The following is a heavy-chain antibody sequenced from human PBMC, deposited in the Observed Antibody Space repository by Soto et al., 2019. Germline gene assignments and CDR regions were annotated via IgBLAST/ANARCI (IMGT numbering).Heavy chain of an antibody. V-gene: IGHV3-33*01. J-gene: IGHJ4*02. CDR1: GFTFSSYG. Sequence: PGGSLRLSCAASGFTFSSYGMHWVRQAPGKGLEWVAVIWYDGSNKYYADSVKGRFTISRDNSKNTPYLQMNSLRAEDTAVYYCARGVAYYYGSGSYYYFDYWGQGTLVTVSS. CDR3: ARGVAYYYGSGSYYYFDY. D-gene: IGHD3-10*01. CDR2: IWYDGSNK.